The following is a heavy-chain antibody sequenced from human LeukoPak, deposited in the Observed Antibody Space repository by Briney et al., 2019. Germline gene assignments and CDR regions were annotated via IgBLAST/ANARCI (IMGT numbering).Heavy chain of an antibody. J-gene: IGHJ4*02. D-gene: IGHD5-24*01. CDR3: ARYAGGPKERSFDY. CDR1: GFTFGDYA. Sequence: GSLRLSCTVSGFTFGDYALNWVRQAPEKGLEWIGRIYTSGSTNYNPSHKSRVTISVDTSKNQFSLKLSSVTAADTAVYYCARYAGGPKERSFDYWGQGTLVTVSS. V-gene: IGHV4-4*08. CDR2: IYTSGST.